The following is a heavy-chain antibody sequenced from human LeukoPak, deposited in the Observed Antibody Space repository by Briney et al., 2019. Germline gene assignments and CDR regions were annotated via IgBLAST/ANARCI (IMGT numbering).Heavy chain of an antibody. D-gene: IGHD2/OR15-2a*01. Sequence: PSETLSLTCAVYGGSFSGYYWSWIRQPPGKGLEWIGEINHSGSTNYNPSLKSRVTISVDTSKNQFSLKLSSVTAADTAVYYCARLHRIANRIDYWGQGTLVTVSS. CDR2: INHSGST. V-gene: IGHV4-34*01. CDR3: ARLHRIANRIDY. J-gene: IGHJ4*02. CDR1: GGSFSGYY.